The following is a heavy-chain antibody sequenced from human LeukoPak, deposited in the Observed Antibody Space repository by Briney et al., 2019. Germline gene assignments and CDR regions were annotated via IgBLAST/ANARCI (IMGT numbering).Heavy chain of an antibody. CDR2: IYPGDSDT. J-gene: IGHJ4*02. D-gene: IGHD2-15*01. CDR1: GDSFTSYW. Sequence: GESLNISCKSSGDSFTSYWIGWVRQMPGKGLEWMGIIYPGDSDTRYSPSFQGQVTISADKSISTAYLQWSSLKASDTAMYYCAIASVAVVAATPLGFDYWGQGTLVTVSS. CDR3: AIASVAVVAATPLGFDY. V-gene: IGHV5-51*01.